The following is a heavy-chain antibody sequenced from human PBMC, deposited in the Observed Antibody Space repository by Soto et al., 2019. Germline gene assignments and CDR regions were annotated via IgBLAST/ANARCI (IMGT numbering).Heavy chain of an antibody. CDR1: GGSISSGGYY. CDR3: ARFLVEMATIDY. CDR2: IYYSGST. J-gene: IGHJ4*02. D-gene: IGHD5-12*01. V-gene: IGHV4-31*03. Sequence: QVQLQESGPGLVKPSQTLSLTCTVSGGSISSGGYYWSWIRQHPGKGLEWIGYIYYSGSTYYNPSLKSRVTISVDTSKNQFSLKLSSATAADTAVYYCARFLVEMATIDYWGQGTLVTVSS.